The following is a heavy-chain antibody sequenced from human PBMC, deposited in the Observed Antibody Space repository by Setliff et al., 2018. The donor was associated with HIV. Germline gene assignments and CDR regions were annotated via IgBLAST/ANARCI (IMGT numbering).Heavy chain of an antibody. CDR3: ARVEPPVLLWFGELSSVNSGGC. Sequence: GGSLRLSCAASGLTFSTYAMGWVRQAPGKGLEWVSSITPSGSTTHHADSVKGRFTISRDNSKNTLYLQMNRLRAEDTAVYYCARVEPPVLLWFGELSSVNSGGCWGQGTLVTVSS. CDR1: GLTFSTYA. CDR2: ITPSGSTT. D-gene: IGHD3-10*01. V-gene: IGHV3-23*01. J-gene: IGHJ4*02.